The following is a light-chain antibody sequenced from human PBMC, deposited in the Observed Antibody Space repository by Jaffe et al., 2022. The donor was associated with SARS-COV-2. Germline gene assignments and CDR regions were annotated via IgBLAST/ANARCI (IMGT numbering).Light chain of an antibody. CDR2: DVN. V-gene: IGLV2-14*01. Sequence: QSALTQPASVSGSPGQSIAIACTGTTSDVGGNNYVSWYQQHPGKVPKLIVYDVNNRPSGVSDRFSGSKSGNTASLTISGLQTEDEADYYCSSYTITRTYVFGTGTKVTVL. CDR3: SSYTITRTYV. CDR1: TSDVGGNNY. J-gene: IGLJ1*01.